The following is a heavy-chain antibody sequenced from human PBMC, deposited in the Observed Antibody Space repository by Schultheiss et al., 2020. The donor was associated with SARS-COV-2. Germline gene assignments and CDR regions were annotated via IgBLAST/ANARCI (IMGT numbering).Heavy chain of an antibody. CDR2: LWYDGSTQ. Sequence: GESLKISCVASGFTFSSYGMHWVRQAPGKGLEWVAVLWYDGSTQYYADSVKGRFTVSRDKSKNTLYLQMNSLRVEDTAVYYCAREGSSGYSSSWDNEYYYYGMDVWGQGTTVTVSS. D-gene: IGHD6-13*01. V-gene: IGHV3-33*01. CDR3: AREGSSGYSSSWDNEYYYYGMDV. J-gene: IGHJ6*02. CDR1: GFTFSSYG.